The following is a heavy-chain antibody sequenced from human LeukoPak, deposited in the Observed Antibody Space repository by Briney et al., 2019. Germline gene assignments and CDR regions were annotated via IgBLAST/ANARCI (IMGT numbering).Heavy chain of an antibody. V-gene: IGHV3-30*18. J-gene: IGHJ4*02. CDR3: AKVRSVGYSYGVPDY. CDR1: GFTFSSYG. Sequence: PGRSLRLSCAASGFTFSSYGMHWVRQAPGKGLEWVAVISYDGSNKYYADSVKGRFTISRDNSKNTLYLQMNSLRAEDTAVYYCAKVRSVGYSYGVPDYWGQGTLVTVSS. CDR2: ISYDGSNK. D-gene: IGHD5-18*01.